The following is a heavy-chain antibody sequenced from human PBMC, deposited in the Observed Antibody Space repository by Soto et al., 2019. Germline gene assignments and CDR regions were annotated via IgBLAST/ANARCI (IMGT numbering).Heavy chain of an antibody. CDR2: LNPNSGNT. V-gene: IGHV1-8*01. Sequence: VQLVQSGAEVKKPGASEKVSCKASGHTFTSYDINWVRQATGQGLEWMGWLNPNSGNTGYAQKFQGRVAMTRNTSIIPAYMELSSLRSEDTAVYYCAGGMVVRNDYWVQGTLVTVSS. D-gene: IGHD3-22*01. CDR3: AGGMVVRNDY. J-gene: IGHJ4*02. CDR1: GHTFTSYD.